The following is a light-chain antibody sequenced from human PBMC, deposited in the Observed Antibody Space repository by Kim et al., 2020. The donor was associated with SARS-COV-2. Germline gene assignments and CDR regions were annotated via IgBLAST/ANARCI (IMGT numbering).Light chain of an antibody. Sequence: DIQMTQSPSSLSASVGDRVTITRRTTQSISSHLNWYQQKPGRAPKLLISAASTLQGGVPSRFSGSGSKTDFTLTISSLPPEDFATYFCQQSYITPYTFDPRTKVDIK. CDR2: AAS. V-gene: IGKV1-39*01. CDR1: QSISSH. CDR3: QQSYITPYT. J-gene: IGKJ3*01.